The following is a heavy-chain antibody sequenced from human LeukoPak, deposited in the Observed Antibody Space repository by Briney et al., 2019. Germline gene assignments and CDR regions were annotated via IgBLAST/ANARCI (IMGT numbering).Heavy chain of an antibody. J-gene: IGHJ3*02. CDR3: ARRRDYSDYSDAFDI. CDR1: GYSFTNYW. CDR2: IYPGDSDT. V-gene: IGHV5-51*01. D-gene: IGHD4-11*01. Sequence: GESLKISCKGPGYSFTNYWIGWVRQMPGKGLEWMGIIYPGDSDTRYIPSFQGQVTISADKSINTAYLQWSSLKASDTAMYYCARRRDYSDYSDAFDIWGQGTMVTVSS.